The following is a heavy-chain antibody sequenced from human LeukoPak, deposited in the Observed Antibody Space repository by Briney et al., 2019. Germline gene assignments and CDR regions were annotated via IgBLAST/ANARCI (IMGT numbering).Heavy chain of an antibody. D-gene: IGHD6-13*01. J-gene: IGHJ2*01. Sequence: GGSLRLSCAASGFTFTPYCMIWVRQAPGKGLEWVPNIKQDGSEKHYVDSVKGRFTISRDNAKTSLYLQMNSLRDGDTAVYYCAREGLSSSWDNWYFDLWGRGTLVTVSS. V-gene: IGHV3-7*01. CDR3: AREGLSSSWDNWYFDL. CDR1: GFTFTPYC. CDR2: IKQDGSEK.